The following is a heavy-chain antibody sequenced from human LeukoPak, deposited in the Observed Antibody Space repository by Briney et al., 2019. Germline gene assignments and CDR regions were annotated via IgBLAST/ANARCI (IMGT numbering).Heavy chain of an antibody. V-gene: IGHV1-3*01. CDR2: INAGNGNT. D-gene: IGHD5-12*01. Sequence: ASVKVSCKASGYTFTSYAMHWVRQAPGQRLEWMGWINAGNGNTKYSRKFQGRVTITRDTSASTAYMELSSLRSGDTAVYYCTRDGGEWLRLYYFDYWGQGTLVTVSS. CDR1: GYTFTSYA. CDR3: TRDGGEWLRLYYFDY. J-gene: IGHJ4*02.